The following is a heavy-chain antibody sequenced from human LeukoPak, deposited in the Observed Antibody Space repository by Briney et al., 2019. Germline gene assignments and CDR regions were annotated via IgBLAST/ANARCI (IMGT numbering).Heavy chain of an antibody. J-gene: IGHJ4*02. Sequence: SSETLSLTCTVSGGSISSGSYYWSWIRQPAGKGLEWIGRIYTSGSTNYNPSLKSRVTISVDTSKNQFSLKLSSVTAADTAVYYCARDRTTVTDYWGQGTLVTVSS. CDR1: GGSISSGSYY. CDR2: IYTSGST. CDR3: ARDRTTVTDY. V-gene: IGHV4-61*02. D-gene: IGHD4-17*01.